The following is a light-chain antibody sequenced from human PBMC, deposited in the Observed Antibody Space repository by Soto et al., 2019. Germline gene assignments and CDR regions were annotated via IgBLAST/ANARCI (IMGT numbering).Light chain of an antibody. J-gene: IGKJ1*01. CDR1: QSVSSY. CDR2: DAS. CDR3: QQRSNWPRT. V-gene: IGKV3-11*01. Sequence: EIVLTQSPATLSLSPGERATLSCRASQSVSSYLAWYQHKPGQAPRVLIYDASNRATGIPARFSGSGSGTDFTLTISSLEPEDVAIYYCQQRSNWPRTFGQGTKVEVK.